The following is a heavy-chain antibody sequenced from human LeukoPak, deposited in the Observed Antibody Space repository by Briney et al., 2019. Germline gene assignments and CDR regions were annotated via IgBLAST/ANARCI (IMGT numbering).Heavy chain of an antibody. CDR2: IYSGGST. CDR3: ARIYSSGWYEWFDY. Sequence: GSLRLSCAASGFTVSSNYMSWVRQAPGKGLEWVSVIYSGGSTYYADSVKGRFTISRDNSKNTLYLQMNSLRAEDTAVYYCARIYSSGWYEWFDYWGQGTLVTVSS. V-gene: IGHV3-53*01. D-gene: IGHD6-19*01. CDR1: GFTVSSNY. J-gene: IGHJ4*02.